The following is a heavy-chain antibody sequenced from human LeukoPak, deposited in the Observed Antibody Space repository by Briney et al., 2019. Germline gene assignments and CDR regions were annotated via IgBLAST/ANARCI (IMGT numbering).Heavy chain of an antibody. CDR1: GFTFSSYD. V-gene: IGHV3-23*01. CDR2: ISGSGGTT. J-gene: IGHJ6*03. Sequence: GGSLRLSCAASGFTFSSYDMNWVRQAPGRGLEWVSGISGSGGTTYYADSVKGRFTISRDNSKNTLYLQMNSLRAEDTAVYYCANGNRCTSPNCLGYYYFYMDVWGKGTTVTVTS. D-gene: IGHD2-8*01. CDR3: ANGNRCTSPNCLGYYYFYMDV.